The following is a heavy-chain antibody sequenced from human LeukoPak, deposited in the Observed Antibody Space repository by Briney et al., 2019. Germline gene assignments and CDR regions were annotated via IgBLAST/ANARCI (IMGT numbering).Heavy chain of an antibody. V-gene: IGHV3-48*01. Sequence: PGGSLRLSCAASGFTFSSYSMNWVRQAPGKGLEWVSYISSSSSTIYYADSVKGRFTISRDNAKNSLYLQMNSLRAEDTAVYYCTTVYSRRIAVAGFAYWGQGTLVTVSS. CDR3: TTVYSRRIAVAGFAY. D-gene: IGHD6-19*01. J-gene: IGHJ4*02. CDR1: GFTFSSYS. CDR2: ISSSSSTI.